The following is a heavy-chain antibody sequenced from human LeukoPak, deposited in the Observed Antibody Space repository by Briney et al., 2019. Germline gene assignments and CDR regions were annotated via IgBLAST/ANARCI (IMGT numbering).Heavy chain of an antibody. CDR3: ARHSLGYCSSTSCYNYYYYMDV. Sequence: GESLKISCKASGYDFANSWIGWVRQMPGKGLEWMGIIYPGDSGTRYSPSFQGQVTISADKSISTAYLQWSSLKASDTAMYYCARHSLGYCSSTSCYNYYYYMDVWGKGTTVTVSS. J-gene: IGHJ6*03. D-gene: IGHD2-2*02. CDR1: GYDFANSW. V-gene: IGHV5-51*01. CDR2: IYPGDSGT.